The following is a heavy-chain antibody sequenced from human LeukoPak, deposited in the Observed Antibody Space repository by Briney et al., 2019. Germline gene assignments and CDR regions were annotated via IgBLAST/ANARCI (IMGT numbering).Heavy chain of an antibody. V-gene: IGHV3-20*04. CDR3: ASGRFILTDYSLDY. Sequence: GGSLRLSCAASGFTFTNYSMSWVRQAPGKGLEWVSYINWNSSTTRYADSVKGRFTISRENAKNSMYLQTNSLRAEDAAVYYCASGRFILTDYSLDYWGQGTLVTVSS. CDR1: GFTFTNYS. J-gene: IGHJ4*02. D-gene: IGHD3-9*01. CDR2: INWNSSTT.